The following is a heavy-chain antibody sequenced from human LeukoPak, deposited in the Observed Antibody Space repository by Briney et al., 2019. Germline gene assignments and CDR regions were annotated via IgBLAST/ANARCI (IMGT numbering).Heavy chain of an antibody. CDR3: ARDRSSYWYYHPSNWFDP. CDR2: IYYSGNT. D-gene: IGHD6-19*01. Sequence: PSETLSLTCTVSGGSINSYYWSWIRQPPGKGLEWIGYIYYSGNTNYNPSLQSRVTMSIDTSKSQFSLKLNSVTAADTAVYYCARDRSSYWYYHPSNWFDPWGQGTLVTVSS. CDR1: GGSINSYY. V-gene: IGHV4-59*01. J-gene: IGHJ5*02.